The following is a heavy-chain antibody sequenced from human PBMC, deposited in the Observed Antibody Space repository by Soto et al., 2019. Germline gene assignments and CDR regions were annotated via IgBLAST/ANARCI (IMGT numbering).Heavy chain of an antibody. CDR3: ARGCTNGVCYEGYYYGMDV. D-gene: IGHD2-8*01. J-gene: IGHJ6*02. V-gene: IGHV1-18*01. CDR1: GYTFTSYG. CDR2: ISAYNGNT. Sequence: ASVKVSCKASGYTFTSYGISWVRQAPGQGLDWMGWISAYNGNTNYAQKLQGRVTMTTDTSTSTAYMELRSLRSDDTAVYYCARGCTNGVCYEGYYYGMDVWGQGTTVTVSS.